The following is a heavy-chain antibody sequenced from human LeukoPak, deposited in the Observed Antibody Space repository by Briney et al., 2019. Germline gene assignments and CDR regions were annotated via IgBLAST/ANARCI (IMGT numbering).Heavy chain of an antibody. CDR2: VFGSGAI. J-gene: IGHJ6*03. D-gene: IGHD3-3*01. Sequence: SETLSLTCTVSGDSMTSGDYYWSWIRQPAGRGLEWLGRVFGSGAINYNPSLMSRVTISVDTSKNQLSLKLDSVTAADTAVYYCARRSITMSDPIDVWGKGTTVIVSS. CDR1: GDSMTSGDYY. V-gene: IGHV4-61*02. CDR3: ARRSITMSDPIDV.